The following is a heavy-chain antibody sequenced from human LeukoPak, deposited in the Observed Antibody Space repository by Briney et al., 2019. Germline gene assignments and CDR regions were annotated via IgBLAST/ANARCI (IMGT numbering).Heavy chain of an antibody. CDR3: ARDRQGMGY. V-gene: IGHV6-1*01. J-gene: IGHJ4*02. CDR2: TYYRSTWSN. Sequence: SQTLSLTCAISGDSVTSNSAALNWLSQSPSKGLEWLGRTYYRSTWSNDYAPSVRGRITISPDTSKNQFSLQMNSVTPEDTAVYYCARDRQGMGYWGQGTPVTVSS. CDR1: GDSVTSNSAA.